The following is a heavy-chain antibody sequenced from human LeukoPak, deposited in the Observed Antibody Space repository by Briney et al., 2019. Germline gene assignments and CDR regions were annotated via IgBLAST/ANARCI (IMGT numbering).Heavy chain of an antibody. CDR3: ARAYYDSSGYYHLDY. J-gene: IGHJ4*02. CDR2: FDPEDGET. CDR1: GYTLTELS. D-gene: IGHD3-22*01. V-gene: IGHV1-24*01. Sequence: ASVKVSCKVSGYTLTELSMHWVRQAPGKGLEWMGGFDPEDGETIYAQKFQGRVTMTRDTSTNTVYMELSSLRSEDTAVYYCARAYYDSSGYYHLDYWGQGTLVTVSS.